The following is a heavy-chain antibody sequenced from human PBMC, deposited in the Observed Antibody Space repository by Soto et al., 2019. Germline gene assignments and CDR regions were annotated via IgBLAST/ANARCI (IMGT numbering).Heavy chain of an antibody. D-gene: IGHD6-6*01. CDR2: ISGSGGST. Sequence: GGSLRLSCAASGFTFSSYAMSWVRQAPGKGLEWVSAISGSGGSTYYADSVKGRFTISRDNSKNTLYLQMISLRAEDTAVYYCAKAHIAARPNYYYYGMDVWGQGTTVTVSS. V-gene: IGHV3-23*01. J-gene: IGHJ6*02. CDR1: GFTFSSYA. CDR3: AKAHIAARPNYYYYGMDV.